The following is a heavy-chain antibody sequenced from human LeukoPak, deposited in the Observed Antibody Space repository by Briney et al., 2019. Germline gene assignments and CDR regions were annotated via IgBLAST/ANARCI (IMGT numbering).Heavy chain of an antibody. CDR2: IYYSGST. J-gene: IGHJ4*02. CDR1: GGSISSYY. V-gene: IGHV4-59*01. CDR3: ARGRYSGYELGSFDY. D-gene: IGHD5-12*01. Sequence: SETLSLTCTVSGGSISSYYWSWIRPPPGKGLEWIGYIYYSGSTNYNPSLKSRVTISVDTSKNQFSLKLSSVTAADTAVYYCARGRYSGYELGSFDYWGQGTLVTVSS.